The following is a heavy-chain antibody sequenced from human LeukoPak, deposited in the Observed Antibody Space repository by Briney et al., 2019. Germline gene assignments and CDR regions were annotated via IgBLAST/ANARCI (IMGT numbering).Heavy chain of an antibody. CDR3: ARDLVPRSWFDP. J-gene: IGHJ5*02. CDR2: INPNSGGT. Sequence: ASVKVSCKASGCTFTGYYMHWVRQAPGQGLEWMGWINPNSGGTNYAQKFQGRVTMTRDTSISTAYMELSRLRSDDTAVYYCARDLVPRSWFDPWGQGTLVTVSS. CDR1: GCTFTGYY. V-gene: IGHV1-2*02.